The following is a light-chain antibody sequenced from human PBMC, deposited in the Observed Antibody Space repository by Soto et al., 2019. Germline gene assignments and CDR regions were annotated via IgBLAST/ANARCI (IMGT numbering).Light chain of an antibody. V-gene: IGKV1-5*03. CDR2: KAS. J-gene: IGKJ1*01. CDR3: QQYNSFPT. CDR1: QSISSW. Sequence: DIQMTQSASTLCAFLGARVTITCRASQSISSWLAWYQQKPGKAPKLLIYKASSLESGVPSRFSGSGSGTGFSLTISSLKTDDFATYYCQQYNSFPTFGQGTKVDIK.